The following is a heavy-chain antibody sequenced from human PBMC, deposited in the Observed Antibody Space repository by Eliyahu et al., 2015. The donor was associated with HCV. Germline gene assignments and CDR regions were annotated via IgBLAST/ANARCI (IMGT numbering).Heavy chain of an antibody. CDR3: VKDRRGGVAVTGDS. V-gene: IGHV3-23*01. J-gene: IGHJ5*01. CDR2: VSDSGHST. D-gene: IGHD6-19*01. CDR1: GFRFSNFA. Sequence: EAQLLESGGGVVQPGGSLRLSCAASGFRFSNFAMSWVRQAPGKGLEWVSAVSDSGHSTYYADSVKGRLTISRDNSKNTLYLQMNSLRSDDTAMYYCVKDRRGGVAVTGDSWGQGTLVTVSS.